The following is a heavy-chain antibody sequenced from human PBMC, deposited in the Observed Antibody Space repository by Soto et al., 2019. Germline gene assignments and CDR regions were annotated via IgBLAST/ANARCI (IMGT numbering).Heavy chain of an antibody. CDR1: GFTVSSNY. V-gene: IGHV3-53*04. Sequence: GGSLGLSCAASGFTVSSNYRRWVRQAPGKGLEWVSVIYSGGSTYYADSVKGRFTISRHNSKNTLYLQMNSLRAEDTAVYYCATNTVTQPGPRIDYWGQGTLVTVSS. CDR3: ATNTVTQPGPRIDY. J-gene: IGHJ4*02. CDR2: IYSGGST. D-gene: IGHD4-17*01.